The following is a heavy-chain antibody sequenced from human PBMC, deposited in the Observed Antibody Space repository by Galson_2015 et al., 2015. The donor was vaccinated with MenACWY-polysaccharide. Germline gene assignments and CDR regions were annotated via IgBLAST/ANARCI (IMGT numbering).Heavy chain of an antibody. D-gene: IGHD6-19*01. CDR3: ARDGEQWLVSPITDY. J-gene: IGHJ4*02. V-gene: IGHV3-33*01. CDR1: GFTFSSYG. Sequence: SLRLSCAASGFTFSSYGMHWVRQAPGKGLEWVAVIWYDGSNKYYADSVKGRFTISRDNSKNTLYLQMNSLRAEDTAVYYCARDGEQWLVSPITDYWGQGTLVTVSS. CDR2: IWYDGSNK.